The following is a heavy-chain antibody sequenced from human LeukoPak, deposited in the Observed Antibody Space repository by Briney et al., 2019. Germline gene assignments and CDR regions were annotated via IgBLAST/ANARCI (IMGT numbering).Heavy chain of an antibody. CDR3: ARDGSGTENDY. J-gene: IGHJ4*02. D-gene: IGHD3-10*01. CDR1: GGSFSGYY. V-gene: IGHV4-34*01. Sequence: SETLSLTCAVYGGSFSGYYWSWIRQPPGKGLEWIGEINHSGSTNYNPSLKSRVTISVDMSKNQFSLKLSSVTAADTAVYYCARDGSGTENDYWGQGTLVTVSS. CDR2: INHSGST.